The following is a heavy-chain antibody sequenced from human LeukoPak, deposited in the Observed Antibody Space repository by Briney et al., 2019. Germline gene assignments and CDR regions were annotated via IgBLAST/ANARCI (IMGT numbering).Heavy chain of an antibody. D-gene: IGHD6-19*01. CDR2: IIPILGIA. CDR3: ARDQSAPDSSGWYIFDY. CDR1: GGTFSSYA. V-gene: IGHV1-69*04. Sequence: VASVKVSCKASGGTFSSYAISWVRQAPGQGLEWMGRIIPILGIANYAQKFQGRVTITADKSTSTAYMELSSLRSEDTAVYYCARDQSAPDSSGWYIFDYWGQGTLVTVSS. J-gene: IGHJ4*02.